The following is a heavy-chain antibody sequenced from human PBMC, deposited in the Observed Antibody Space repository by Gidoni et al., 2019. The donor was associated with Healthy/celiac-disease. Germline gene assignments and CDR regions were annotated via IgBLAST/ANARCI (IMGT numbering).Heavy chain of an antibody. CDR3: ARVGAIAAAVDY. CDR1: GFTFSSYG. CDR2: ISYDGINK. V-gene: IGHV3-30*03. J-gene: IGHJ4*02. Sequence: QVQLVESGGGVVQPGRSLRLSCAASGFTFSSYGMHWVRQAPGKGLEWVAVISYDGINKYYADSVKGRFTISRDNSKNTLYLQMNSLRAEDTAVYYCARVGAIAAAVDYWGQGTLVTVSS. D-gene: IGHD6-13*01.